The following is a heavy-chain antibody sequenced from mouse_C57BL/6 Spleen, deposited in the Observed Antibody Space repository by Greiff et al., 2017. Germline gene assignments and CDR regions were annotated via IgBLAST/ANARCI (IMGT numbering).Heavy chain of an antibody. J-gene: IGHJ4*01. CDR3: ARVVLITTDYAMDY. D-gene: IGHD1-1*01. Sequence: QVQLQQPGAELVQPGASVKMSCTASGYTFNSYWITWVKQRPGQGLEWVGDIYPGSGSYTYNENVKSKATLTVYTSSSTAYMQLSSLTSEDSAVYYCARVVLITTDYAMDYWGQGTSVTVSS. CDR1: GYTFNSYW. V-gene: IGHV1-55*01. CDR2: IYPGSGSY.